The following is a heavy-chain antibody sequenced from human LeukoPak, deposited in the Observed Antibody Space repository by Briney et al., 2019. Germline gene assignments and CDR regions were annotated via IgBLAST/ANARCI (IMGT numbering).Heavy chain of an antibody. CDR2: IYYSGST. J-gene: IGHJ6*02. CDR1: GGSISSYY. V-gene: IGHV4-59*08. D-gene: IGHD3-16*01. CDR3: GRYHRGRNGTGG. Sequence: SETLSLTCTVSGGSISSYYWSWIRQPPGKGLEWIGYIYYSGSTNYNPSLKSRVTISVDTSKNQFSLKLSSVTAADTAVYYCGRYHRGRNGTGGWGQGTKGTVS.